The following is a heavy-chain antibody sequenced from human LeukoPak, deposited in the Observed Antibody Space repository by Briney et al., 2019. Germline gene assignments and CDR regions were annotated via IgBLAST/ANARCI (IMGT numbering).Heavy chain of an antibody. CDR2: IYHSGST. CDR3: ARDLPVVPAAIGY. V-gene: IGHV4-30-2*01. J-gene: IGHJ4*02. CDR1: GGSISSGGYY. D-gene: IGHD2-2*02. Sequence: SETLSLTCTVSGGSISSGGYYWSWIRQPPGKGLGWIGYIYHSGSTYYNPSLKSRVTISVDRSKNQFSLKLSSVTAADTAVYYCARDLPVVPAAIGYWGQGTLVTVSS.